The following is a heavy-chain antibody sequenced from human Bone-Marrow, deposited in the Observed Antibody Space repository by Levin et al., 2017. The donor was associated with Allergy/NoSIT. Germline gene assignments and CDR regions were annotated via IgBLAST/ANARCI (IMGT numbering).Heavy chain of an antibody. Sequence: ASVKVSCKASGYTFIGYYMHWVRQAPGQGLEWMGWINPDNGGTHSAEKFQGRVTMTRDTSINAVFLDLNSLTSDDTAVYFCARGVGRTGVQARFHCWSDAWGQGALVTVSS. J-gene: IGHJ5*02. CDR3: ARGVGRTGVQARFHCWSDA. D-gene: IGHD6-6*01. CDR2: INPDNGGT. V-gene: IGHV1-2*02. CDR1: GYTFIGYY.